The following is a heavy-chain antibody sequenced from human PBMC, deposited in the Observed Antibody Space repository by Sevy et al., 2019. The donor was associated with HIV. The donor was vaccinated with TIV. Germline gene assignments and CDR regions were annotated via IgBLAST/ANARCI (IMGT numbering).Heavy chain of an antibody. D-gene: IGHD1-1*01. V-gene: IGHV3-48*01. Sequence: GESLKISCEVPGFSFNSYSFNWVRQAPGKGLEWISYITSSSHITYYAESVQGRFTISRDNVKKSLYLQMNSLRVEDTAIYYCVRGTGIRNLYYFDHWGQGTLVTVSS. CDR3: VRGTGIRNLYYFDH. CDR2: ITSSSHIT. CDR1: GFSFNSYS. J-gene: IGHJ4*02.